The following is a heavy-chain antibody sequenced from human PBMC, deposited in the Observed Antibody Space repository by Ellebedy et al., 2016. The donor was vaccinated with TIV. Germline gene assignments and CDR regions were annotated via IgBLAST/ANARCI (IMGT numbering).Heavy chain of an antibody. CDR1: GFTFNSFA. Sequence: GESLKISXAASGFTFNSFAMSWVRQAPGRGLEWVSGISDSFSTYYADSVRGRFTISRDNSKNTLRLQMDSLRAEDTAVYYCAKGEALVWFGEHYYFDYWGLGTRVTVSS. D-gene: IGHD3-10*01. J-gene: IGHJ4*02. CDR3: AKGEALVWFGEHYYFDY. V-gene: IGHV3-23*01. CDR2: ISDSFST.